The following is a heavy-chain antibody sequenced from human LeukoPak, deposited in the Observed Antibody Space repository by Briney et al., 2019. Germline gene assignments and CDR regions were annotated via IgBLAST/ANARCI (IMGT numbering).Heavy chain of an antibody. CDR3: ARGGTIFGASDP. J-gene: IGHJ5*02. Sequence: ASVKVSCKASGYTFTGYYMHWVRQAPGQGLEWMGWINPNSGGTNYAQKFQGRVTMTRDTSISSAYMEQSRLRSDDTAVYYCARGGTIFGASDPWGQGTLVTVSS. V-gene: IGHV1-2*02. CDR1: GYTFTGYY. D-gene: IGHD3-3*01. CDR2: INPNSGGT.